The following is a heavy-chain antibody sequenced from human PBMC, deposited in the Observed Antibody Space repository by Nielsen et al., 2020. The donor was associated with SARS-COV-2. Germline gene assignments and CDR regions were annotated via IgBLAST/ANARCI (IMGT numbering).Heavy chain of an antibody. CDR3: ARGQQWLVRIGMDV. Sequence: GESLKISCAASGFTFSSYSMNWVRQAPGKGLEWVSSISSSSSYIYYADSVKGRFTISRDNAKNSLYLQMNSLRAEDTAVYYCARGQQWLVRIGMDVWGQGTTVTVSS. J-gene: IGHJ6*02. CDR2: ISSSSSYI. V-gene: IGHV3-21*01. D-gene: IGHD6-19*01. CDR1: GFTFSSYS.